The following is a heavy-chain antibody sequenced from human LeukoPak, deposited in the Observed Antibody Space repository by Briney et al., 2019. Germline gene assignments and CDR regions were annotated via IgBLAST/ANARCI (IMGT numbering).Heavy chain of an antibody. CDR3: ARGVSGEMATMGNWFDP. J-gene: IGHJ5*02. D-gene: IGHD5-24*01. CDR2: INHSGST. V-gene: IGHV4-39*07. Sequence: SETLSLTCTVSGGSISSSSYYWGWIRQPPGKGLEWIGEINHSGSTNYNPSLKSRVTISVDTSKNQFSLKLSSVTAADTAVYYCARGVSGEMATMGNWFDPWGQGTLVTVSS. CDR1: GGSISSSSYY.